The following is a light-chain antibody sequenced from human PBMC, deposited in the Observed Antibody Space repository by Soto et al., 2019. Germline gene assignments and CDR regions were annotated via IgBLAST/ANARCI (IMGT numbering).Light chain of an antibody. Sequence: QSVLTQPPSVSGAPGQRVTISCTGSSSNIGAGFDVHWYQKLPGTAPKLLIYSNDQRPSGVPDRFSGSKSGTSASLAISGLQSEDEADYYCATWDVSLSGWVFGGGTKLTVL. CDR2: SND. J-gene: IGLJ3*02. V-gene: IGLV1-40*01. CDR3: ATWDVSLSGWV. CDR1: SSNIGAGFD.